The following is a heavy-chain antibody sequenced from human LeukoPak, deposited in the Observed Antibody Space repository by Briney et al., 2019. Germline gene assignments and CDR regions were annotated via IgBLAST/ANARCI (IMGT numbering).Heavy chain of an antibody. CDR1: GYTFTGYY. V-gene: IGHV1-2*02. D-gene: IGHD5-18*01. CDR2: INPNSGGT. J-gene: IGHJ4*02. CDR3: ARWNTVDTATRAWGY. Sequence: ASVKVSCKASGYTFTGYYMHWVRQAPGQGLEWMGWINPNSGGTNYAQKFQGRVTVTRDTSISTAYMELSRLRSDDTAVYYCARWNTVDTATRAWGYWGQGTLVTVFS.